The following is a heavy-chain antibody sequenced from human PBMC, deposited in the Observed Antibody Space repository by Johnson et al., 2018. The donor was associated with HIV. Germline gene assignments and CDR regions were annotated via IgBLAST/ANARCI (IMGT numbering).Heavy chain of an antibody. D-gene: IGHD6-19*01. J-gene: IGHJ2*01. V-gene: IGHV3-30*03. CDR3: ARDLGSGYSSGWY. Sequence: VESGGSVIRPGGSLRLSCVGTGFTFENYGMSWVRQAPGKGLEWVAVISYDGSDKYYADSVKGRLTISRDNSKNTLYLQMNSLRAEDTAVYYCARDLGSGYSSGWY. CDR1: GFTFENYG. CDR2: ISYDGSDK.